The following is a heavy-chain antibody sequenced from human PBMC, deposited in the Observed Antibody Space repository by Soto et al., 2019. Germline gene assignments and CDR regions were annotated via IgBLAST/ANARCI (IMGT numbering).Heavy chain of an antibody. Sequence: RRLSCAASGFTFRSFTMNWVRQAPGKGLEWVSTISSNSAYIYYTDALRGRFTISRDNAKNSLHLQMNSLRAEDTAVYYCTRDASRDSSARGWFDPWGPGTLVTVSP. CDR1: GFTFRSFT. D-gene: IGHD6-13*01. J-gene: IGHJ5*02. CDR2: ISSNSAYI. V-gene: IGHV3-21*01. CDR3: TRDASRDSSARGWFDP.